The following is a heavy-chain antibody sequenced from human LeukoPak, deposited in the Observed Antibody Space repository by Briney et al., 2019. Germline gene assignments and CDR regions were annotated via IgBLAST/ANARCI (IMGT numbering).Heavy chain of an antibody. CDR3: VPRVIPRGFDH. CDR2: ISSSGSST. CDR1: GFTFSSYE. J-gene: IGHJ4*02. V-gene: IGHV3-48*03. D-gene: IGHD2-2*02. Sequence: PGGSLRLSCAASGFTFSSYEMNWVRQAPGKGLECISYISSSGSSTSYADSVKGRFTISRDNAKNSLFLQMNSLRAEDTAIYYCVPRVIPRGFDHWGQGTLVTVSS.